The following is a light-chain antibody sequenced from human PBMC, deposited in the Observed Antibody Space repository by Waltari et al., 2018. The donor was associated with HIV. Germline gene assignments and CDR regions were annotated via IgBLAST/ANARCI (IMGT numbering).Light chain of an antibody. CDR3: SSYTSNDTVL. Sequence: HSALTQPASVSASPGQSITISCTATHSAFGISNFVPWYQQPPGKGPKVILSAVVSRPSGVSHRFSGSQSGNTASLTISGLQAEDEADYYCSSYTSNDTVLFGGGTKVTVL. V-gene: IGLV2-14*01. CDR2: AVV. CDR1: HSAFGISNF. J-gene: IGLJ2*01.